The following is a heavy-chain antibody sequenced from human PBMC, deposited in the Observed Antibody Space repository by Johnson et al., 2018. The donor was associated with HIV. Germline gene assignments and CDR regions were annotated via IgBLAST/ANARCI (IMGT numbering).Heavy chain of an antibody. V-gene: IGHV3-30*14. J-gene: IGHJ3*02. D-gene: IGHD3-3*02. CDR2: ISSDESYI. Sequence: QVQLVESGGGVVQPGRSLTLSCAPSGFAFSTYAMHWVRQAPGKGLEWVAVISSDESYIHYGDSVKGRFTISRENVKNFVYLQMNSLRVEDTAVYYCARELSHDAFDIWGQGTMVTVSS. CDR3: ARELSHDAFDI. CDR1: GFAFSTYA.